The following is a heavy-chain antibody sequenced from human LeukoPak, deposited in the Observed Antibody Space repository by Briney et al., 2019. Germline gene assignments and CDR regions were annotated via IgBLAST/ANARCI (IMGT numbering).Heavy chain of an antibody. CDR3: AREVVVTAVLYYGMDV. CDR1: GGSISSYY. D-gene: IGHD2-21*02. J-gene: IGHJ6*02. CDR2: INHSGST. V-gene: IGHV4-34*01. Sequence: SETLSPTCTVSGGSISSYYWSWIRQPPGKGLEWIGEINHSGSTNYNPSLKSRVTISVDTSKNQFSLKLSFVTAADTAVYHCAREVVVTAVLYYGMDVWGQGTTVTVSS.